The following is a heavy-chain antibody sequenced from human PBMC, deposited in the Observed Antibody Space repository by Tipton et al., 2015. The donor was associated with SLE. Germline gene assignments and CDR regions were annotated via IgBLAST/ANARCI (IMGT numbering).Heavy chain of an antibody. Sequence: LSLTCTVSGGSISSYYWSWIRQPPGKGLEWIGYIYTSGSTNYNPSLKSRVTISVDTSKNQFSLKLSSVTAADTAVYYCARDKEGYSSSWYYFDYWGQGTLVTVSS. CDR1: GGSISSYY. D-gene: IGHD6-13*01. V-gene: IGHV4-4*08. CDR2: IYTSGST. CDR3: ARDKEGYSSSWYYFDY. J-gene: IGHJ4*02.